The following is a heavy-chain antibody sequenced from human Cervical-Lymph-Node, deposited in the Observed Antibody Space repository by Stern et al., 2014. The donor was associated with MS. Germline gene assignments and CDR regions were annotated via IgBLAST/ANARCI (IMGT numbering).Heavy chain of an antibody. CDR2: INPNNGGT. CDR3: ARASTTANNYYDGVDV. D-gene: IGHD1-1*01. J-gene: IGHJ6*02. Sequence: VQLVQSGAEVKNPGASVKVSCQASGYTFTDYYMQLIRQAPGQGLEWMGWINPNNGGTKSAQKFQGWVTMTRDTSTSTAYMELSRLRSDDTAIYYCARASTTANNYYDGVDVWGQGTTVTVTS. V-gene: IGHV1-2*04. CDR1: GYTFTDYY.